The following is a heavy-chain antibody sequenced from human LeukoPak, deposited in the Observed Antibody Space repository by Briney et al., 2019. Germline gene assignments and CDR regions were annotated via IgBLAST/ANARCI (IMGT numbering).Heavy chain of an antibody. CDR1: GYTSTGYF. D-gene: IGHD6-19*01. Sequence: ASVKVSCKASGYTSTGYFIHWVRQAPGQGLEWMGWINPKNGGTNYQQKFQDRVTMTSDTSITTAYMEMSRLRSDDMAVYYCARGVAGTPLTDYWGQGALVTVSS. CDR2: INPKNGGT. V-gene: IGHV1-2*02. J-gene: IGHJ4*02. CDR3: ARGVAGTPLTDY.